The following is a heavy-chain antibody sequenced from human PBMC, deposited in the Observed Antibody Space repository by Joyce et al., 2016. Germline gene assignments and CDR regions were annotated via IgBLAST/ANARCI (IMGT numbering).Heavy chain of an antibody. Sequence: QVQLQESGPGLVKPSETLSLTCGVSGLSFDLHSFWGWIRQPPGKGLVWIGKVYLHGITHYSPSLKSRVTISMDTSKNQFSLKLNSLTAADPAVYFCARRPYNVHTPLGSDWYFDLWGRGTLVTVSS. D-gene: IGHD5-18*01. J-gene: IGHJ2*01. CDR1: GLSFDLHSF. CDR3: ARRPYNVHTPLGSDWYFDL. V-gene: IGHV4-38-2*01. CDR2: VYLHGIT.